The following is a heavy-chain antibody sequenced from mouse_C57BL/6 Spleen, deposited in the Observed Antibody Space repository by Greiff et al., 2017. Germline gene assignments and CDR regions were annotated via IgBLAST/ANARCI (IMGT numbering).Heavy chain of an antibody. CDR3: TTRTDYDNSFDY. Sequence: VQLQQSGAELVRPGASVKLSCTASGFNIKDDYMHWVKQRPEQGLEWIGWIDPENGDTEYASKFQGKATITADTSSNTAYLQLSSLTSEDTAVSYCTTRTDYDNSFDYWGQGTTLTVSS. D-gene: IGHD1-1*01. CDR1: GFNIKDDY. CDR2: IDPENGDT. J-gene: IGHJ2*01. V-gene: IGHV14-4*01.